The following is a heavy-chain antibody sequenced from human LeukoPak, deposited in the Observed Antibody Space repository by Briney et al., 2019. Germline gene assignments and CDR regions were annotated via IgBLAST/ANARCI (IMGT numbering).Heavy chain of an antibody. J-gene: IGHJ6*02. Sequence: SETLSLTCTVSGGSISSGGYYWSWIRQPPGKGLEWIGEINHSGSTNYNPSLKSRVTISVDTSKNQFSLKLSSVTAADTAVYYCARLPHPDYYGSGNAPYYYYGMDVWGQGTTVTVSS. D-gene: IGHD3-10*01. CDR2: INHSGST. CDR3: ARLPHPDYYGSGNAPYYYYGMDV. CDR1: GGSISSGGYY. V-gene: IGHV4-39*07.